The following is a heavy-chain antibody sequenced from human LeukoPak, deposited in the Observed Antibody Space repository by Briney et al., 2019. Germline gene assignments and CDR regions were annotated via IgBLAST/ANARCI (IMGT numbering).Heavy chain of an antibody. CDR3: ARNWNSAFDY. CDR2: ISGYNGNT. V-gene: IGHV1-18*01. Sequence: GASVRVSCKASGFPFSNYAISWVRQAPGQGLEWMGWISGYNGNTNYAQKLQDRVTMTTDTSTSTAYMELRTLRSDDTAVYYCARNWNSAFDYWGQGTLVTVSS. D-gene: IGHD1-7*01. J-gene: IGHJ4*02. CDR1: GFPFSNYA.